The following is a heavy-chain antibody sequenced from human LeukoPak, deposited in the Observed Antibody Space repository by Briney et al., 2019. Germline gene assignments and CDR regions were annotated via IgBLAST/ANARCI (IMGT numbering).Heavy chain of an antibody. CDR3: ASSVHSSSWNLNY. Sequence: GGSLRLSCAASGFTFSNYEINWVRQAPGKGLEWVSYISSSGSTIYYADSVKGRFTISRDNAKSSLYLQMNSLRAEDTAVYYCASSVHSSSWNLNYWGQGTLVTVSS. J-gene: IGHJ4*02. CDR1: GFTFSNYE. D-gene: IGHD6-13*01. V-gene: IGHV3-48*03. CDR2: ISSSGSTI.